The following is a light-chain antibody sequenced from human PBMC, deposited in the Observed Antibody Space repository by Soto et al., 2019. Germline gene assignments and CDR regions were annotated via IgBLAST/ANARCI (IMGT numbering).Light chain of an antibody. Sequence: DLQMTQSPSSLPASVGVRGTITCRTSQTISTYLQWFHQKPGKAPNLLIYDASSLQTRVPSRFSGSGSGTDFTLTISSLQPEDFGTYYCQQKYSNFVSFGGGTKVDIK. J-gene: IGKJ4*01. V-gene: IGKV1-39*01. CDR3: QQKYSNFVS. CDR1: QTISTY. CDR2: DAS.